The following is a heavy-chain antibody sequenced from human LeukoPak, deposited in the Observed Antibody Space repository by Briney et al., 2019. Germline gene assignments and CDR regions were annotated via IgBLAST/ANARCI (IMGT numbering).Heavy chain of an antibody. V-gene: IGHV3-11*01. J-gene: IGHJ5*02. CDR1: GFTFSDYY. CDR2: ISSSGSTI. CDR3: ARSPVVVVAAPGWFDP. D-gene: IGHD2-15*01. Sequence: GGSLRLSCAASGFTFSDYYMSWIRQAPGKGLEWVSYISSSGSTIYYADSVKGRFTISRDNAKNSLYLQMNSLRAEDTAVYYCARSPVVVVAAPGWFDPWGQGTLVTVSS.